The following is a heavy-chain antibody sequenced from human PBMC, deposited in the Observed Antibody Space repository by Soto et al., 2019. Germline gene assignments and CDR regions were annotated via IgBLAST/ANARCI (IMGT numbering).Heavy chain of an antibody. CDR1: GGSVSSGSYY. J-gene: IGHJ6*02. CDR2: IYYSGST. V-gene: IGHV4-61*01. D-gene: IGHD6-19*01. CDR3: ARDLSGAVAGPYGMDV. Sequence: KTSGDLSLTCTVSGGSVSSGSYYWSWIRQPPGKGLEWIGYIYYSGSTNYNPSLKSRVTISVDTSKNQFSLKLSSVTAADTAVYYCARDLSGAVAGPYGMDVWGQGTTVTVSS.